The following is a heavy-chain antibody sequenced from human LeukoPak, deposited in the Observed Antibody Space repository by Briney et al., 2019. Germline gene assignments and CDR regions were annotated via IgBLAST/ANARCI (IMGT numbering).Heavy chain of an antibody. Sequence: GGSLRLSCAASGFTFSTYAMHWVPQAPGKGLEYVSVISSNGGSTYYANSVEGRFTISRDNSKNTLYLQMGSPRAEDMAVYYCARVMPPYCSGGSCHSDYWGQGTVVTVSS. D-gene: IGHD2-15*01. V-gene: IGHV3-64*01. CDR2: ISSNGGST. J-gene: IGHJ4*02. CDR1: GFTFSTYA. CDR3: ARVMPPYCSGGSCHSDY.